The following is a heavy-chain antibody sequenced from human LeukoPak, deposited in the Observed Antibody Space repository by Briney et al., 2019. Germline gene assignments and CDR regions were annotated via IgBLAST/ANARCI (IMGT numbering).Heavy chain of an antibody. Sequence: SETLSLTCTVSGGSISSGDYCWSWIRHHPEKGLEWIGYIYYSGHTLYNPSLKSRVTISVDPSTNQFSLNLTSVTAADTAVYYCARDRLEVRYCYYGMDVWGQGTTVTVSS. D-gene: IGHD1-7*01. CDR3: ARDRLEVRYCYYGMDV. CDR2: IYYSGHT. V-gene: IGHV4-31*03. J-gene: IGHJ6*02. CDR1: GGSISSGDYC.